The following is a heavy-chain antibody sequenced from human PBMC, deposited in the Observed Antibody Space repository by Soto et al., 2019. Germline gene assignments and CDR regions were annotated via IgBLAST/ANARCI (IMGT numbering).Heavy chain of an antibody. D-gene: IGHD1-26*01. CDR3: ARGPPIVGTTTHRGY. J-gene: IGHJ4*02. Sequence: SETLSLTCSVSGGSITNSNWWTWVRLPPAKGLEWIGDIYHAGSTKYNPSLERRVTISVDTSKNQFALTLTSVTAADTAVYFCARGPPIVGTTTHRGYWGRGTRVT. CDR2: IYHAGST. CDR1: GGSITNSNW. V-gene: IGHV4-4*02.